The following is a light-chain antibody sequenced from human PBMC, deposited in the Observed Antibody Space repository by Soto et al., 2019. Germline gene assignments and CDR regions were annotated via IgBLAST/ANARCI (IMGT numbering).Light chain of an antibody. CDR2: GAY. V-gene: IGKV3-15*01. CDR1: QPVSDK. CDR3: QQYDQWPIT. Sequence: EVVITQYPANLSLSPGAGSTLSRLASQPVSDKLAWYQQKPGQAPRLLIYGAYARALGITARFSGSGSGTEFSFTVTSLQSEDFAVYYCQQYDQWPITFGQGTRLDIK. J-gene: IGKJ5*01.